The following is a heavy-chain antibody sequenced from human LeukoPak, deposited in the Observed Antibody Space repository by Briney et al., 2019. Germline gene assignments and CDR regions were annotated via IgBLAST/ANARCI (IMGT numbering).Heavy chain of an antibody. J-gene: IGHJ3*02. Sequence: PSETLSLTCTVSGGSISSYYWSWIRQPPGKGLEWIGYIYYSEGTKYNPPLKSRVTISVDTSKNQFSLKLTSVTAADTAVYYCARGDPVRGNAFDMWGQGTVVTVSS. CDR2: IYYSEGT. V-gene: IGHV4-59*01. D-gene: IGHD3-10*01. CDR1: GGSISSYY. CDR3: ARGDPVRGNAFDM.